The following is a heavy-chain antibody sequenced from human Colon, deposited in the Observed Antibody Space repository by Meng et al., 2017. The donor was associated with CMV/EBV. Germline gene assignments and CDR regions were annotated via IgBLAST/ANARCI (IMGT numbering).Heavy chain of an antibody. D-gene: IGHD5-24*01. CDR3: ARERRDDYNSNWYFDL. CDR2: INFSGNT. V-gene: IGHV4-34*01. Sequence: GSLRLSCAVYGGSFSDYYWCWVRQPPGKGLEWIGEINFSGNTNYNPSLKSRVTMSVDTSKNQFSLKLSSLTAADTAVYYCARERRDDYNSNWYFDLWGRGTLVTVSS. CDR1: GGSFSDYY. J-gene: IGHJ2*01.